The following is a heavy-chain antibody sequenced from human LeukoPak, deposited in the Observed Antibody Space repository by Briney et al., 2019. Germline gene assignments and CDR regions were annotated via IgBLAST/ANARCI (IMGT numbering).Heavy chain of an antibody. CDR1: GLTVSTNY. CDR3: AGGGSCYGGTY. D-gene: IGHD2-15*01. Sequence: GGSLRLSCAVSGLTVSTNYMTWVRQAPGKGLECVSVIYGGGSTYYAASVKGRFTISRDNSKNTLYLQMNSLRAEDTAVYYCAGGGSCYGGTYWGQGTLVTVSS. V-gene: IGHV3-66*02. J-gene: IGHJ4*02. CDR2: IYGGGST.